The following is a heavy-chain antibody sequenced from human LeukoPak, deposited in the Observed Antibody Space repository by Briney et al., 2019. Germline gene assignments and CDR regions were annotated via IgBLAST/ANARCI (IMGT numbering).Heavy chain of an antibody. Sequence: SETLSLTCAVSGGSVTTTNFDWAWIRQPPGQGLEWIATISSSGKSYYNPYLMSRVTISVDTSKNQFSLDVTSVPAADTSLFYCARFKGGTGFDYWGRGILVIVS. D-gene: IGHD1-26*01. CDR2: ISSSGKS. CDR3: ARFKGGTGFDY. CDR1: GGSVTTTNFD. J-gene: IGHJ4*02. V-gene: IGHV4-39*01.